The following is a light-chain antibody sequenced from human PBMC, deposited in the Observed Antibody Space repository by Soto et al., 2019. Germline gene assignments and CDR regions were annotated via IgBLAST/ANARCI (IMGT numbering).Light chain of an antibody. Sequence: DIQMTQSPSSLSASVGGRVTIAFLASQNIDDYLNWYQQRQGKAPKLLIHDAYSLQSGVKSRFSGSGSGKDFAITINSMQNEDLENFYCQKTYTTQWKCGNGTTGDIK. CDR3: QKTYTTQWK. J-gene: IGKJ1*01. V-gene: IGKV1-39*01. CDR2: DAY. CDR1: QNIDDY.